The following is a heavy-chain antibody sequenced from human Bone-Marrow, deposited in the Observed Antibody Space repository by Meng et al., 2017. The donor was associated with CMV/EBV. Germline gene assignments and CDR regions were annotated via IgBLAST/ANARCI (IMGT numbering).Heavy chain of an antibody. CDR1: GFTFSTYG. CDR2: IRFDGTNK. D-gene: IGHD3-22*01. V-gene: IGHV3-30*02. J-gene: IGHJ6*02. CDR3: AKRGDSSGTYAMDV. Sequence: GESLKISCAASGFTFSTYGIHWVRQSPGKGLEWVANIRFDGTNKYHADSVKGRFTISRDNSKNTLYLQMNSLRAEDTAVYYCAKRGDSSGTYAMDVWGQGNTV.